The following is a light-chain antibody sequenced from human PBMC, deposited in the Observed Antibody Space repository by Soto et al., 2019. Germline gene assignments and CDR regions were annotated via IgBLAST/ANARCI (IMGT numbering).Light chain of an antibody. CDR2: EGS. J-gene: IGLJ3*02. Sequence: QSALTQPASVSGSPGQSITISCTGTSSDVGSSNLVSWYQQYPGKAPKLIIYEGSNRPSGVSNRFSGSKSGNTASLTISGLQAEDEADYYCCSYAGSNTGVFGGGTKLTVL. V-gene: IGLV2-23*01. CDR3: CSYAGSNTGV. CDR1: SSDVGSSNL.